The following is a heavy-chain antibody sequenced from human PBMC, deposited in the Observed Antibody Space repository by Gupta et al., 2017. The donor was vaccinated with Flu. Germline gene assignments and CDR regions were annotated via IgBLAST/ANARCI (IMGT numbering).Heavy chain of an antibody. V-gene: IGHV3-7*01. CDR1: GFTFSSYW. CDR2: IKQDGSEK. CDR3: ARVSTGTTGWYYGMDV. J-gene: IGHJ6*02. Sequence: EVQLVASGGGLVQPGGSLRLPCAASGFTFSSYWMSGVRQAPGKGLEWGANIKQDGSEKYYVDAGKGRFTISRDNAKNSLDLKMNSLRAEDTAVYYCARVSTGTTGWYYGMDVWGQGNTVTVSS. D-gene: IGHD5/OR15-5a*01.